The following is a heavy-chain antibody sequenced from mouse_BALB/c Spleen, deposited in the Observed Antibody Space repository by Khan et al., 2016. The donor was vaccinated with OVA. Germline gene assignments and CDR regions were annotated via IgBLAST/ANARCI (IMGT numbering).Heavy chain of an antibody. V-gene: IGHV2-2*01. CDR3: ARNSYMYDFTY. D-gene: IGHD2-14*01. J-gene: IGHJ3*01. CDR1: GFSLNTYG. Sequence: QVQLQQSGPGLVQPSLSLSITCTVSGFSLNTYGIHWIRQSQGKGLEWLGVIRSGGTTDYNGAFISRLNITKDNSKSQVFFKMNSLQADDTAIYYCARNSYMYDFTYWGQGTLVTVSA. CDR2: IRSGGTT.